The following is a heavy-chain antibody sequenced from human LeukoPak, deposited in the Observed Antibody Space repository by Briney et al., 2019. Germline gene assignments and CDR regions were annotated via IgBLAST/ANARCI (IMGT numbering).Heavy chain of an antibody. CDR1: GFTFSSYG. CDR2: ISYDGSNK. CDR3: AKGTYYYDSSGCYPNDY. Sequence: PGGSLRLSCAASGFTFSSYGMHWVRQAPGKGLEWVAVISYDGSNKYYADSVKGRFTISRDNSKNTLYLQMNSLRAEDTAVYYCAKGTYYYDSSGCYPNDYWGQGTLVTVSS. D-gene: IGHD3-22*01. V-gene: IGHV3-30*18. J-gene: IGHJ4*02.